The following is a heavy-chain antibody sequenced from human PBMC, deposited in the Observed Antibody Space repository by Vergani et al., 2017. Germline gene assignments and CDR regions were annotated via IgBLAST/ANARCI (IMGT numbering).Heavy chain of an antibody. CDR2: ISGHDHRT. V-gene: IGHV3-23*01. CDR1: GFRFREHG. Sequence: EVQLLESGGGSVQPGESLRLSCVASGFRFREHGMNWVRQAPGKGLEWVSGISGHDHRTLYADSVKCRFIISRDDSKNTLYLQMNSLRAEDTAVYYCARYGYSYAAASWDPEYYGMDVWGQGTTVTVSS. CDR3: ARYGYSYAAASWDPEYYGMDV. J-gene: IGHJ6*02. D-gene: IGHD5-18*01.